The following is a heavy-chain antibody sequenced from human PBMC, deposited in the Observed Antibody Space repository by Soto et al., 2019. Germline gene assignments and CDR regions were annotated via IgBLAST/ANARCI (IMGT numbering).Heavy chain of an antibody. V-gene: IGHV4-34*01. Sequence: QVQLQQWGAGLLKPSETLSLTCAVYGGSFSGYYWSWIRQPPGKVLEWIGEINHSGGTNYNPSLKIRVTISVDTSKNQFSLKLSSVTAADTAVYYCARGYSYGRGGMDVWGQGTTVTVSS. CDR2: INHSGGT. CDR1: GGSFSGYY. J-gene: IGHJ6*02. CDR3: ARGYSYGRGGMDV. D-gene: IGHD5-18*01.